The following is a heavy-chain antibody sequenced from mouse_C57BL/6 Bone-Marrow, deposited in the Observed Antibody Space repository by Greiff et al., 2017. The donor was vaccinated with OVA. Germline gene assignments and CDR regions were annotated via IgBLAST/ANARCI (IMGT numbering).Heavy chain of an antibody. V-gene: IGHV5-17*01. CDR2: ISSCSSTI. J-gene: IGHJ2*01. D-gene: IGHD2-4*01. Sequence: EVMLVESGGGLVKPGGSLKLSCAASGFTFSDYGMHWVRQAPETGLEWVAYISSCSSTIYYADPVKGRFTISRDNAKTTLFLQMTSLRSEDTAMDYCARSDYDYFDYGGRGTTLTVSA. CDR3: ARSDYDYFDY. CDR1: GFTFSDYG.